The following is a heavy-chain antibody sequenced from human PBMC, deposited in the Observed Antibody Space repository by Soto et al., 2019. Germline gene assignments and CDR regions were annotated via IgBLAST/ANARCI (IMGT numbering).Heavy chain of an antibody. Sequence: GGSLRLSCAASGFTFSSYWMSWVRQAPGKGLEWVANIKQDGSEKYYVDSVKGRFTISRDNAKNSLYLQMNSLRAEDTAVYYCARDAPPPVDTAMVSPYYYYYGMDVWGQGTTVTVSS. CDR1: GFTFSSYW. J-gene: IGHJ6*02. V-gene: IGHV3-7*01. CDR3: ARDAPPPVDTAMVSPYYYYYGMDV. CDR2: IKQDGSEK. D-gene: IGHD5-18*01.